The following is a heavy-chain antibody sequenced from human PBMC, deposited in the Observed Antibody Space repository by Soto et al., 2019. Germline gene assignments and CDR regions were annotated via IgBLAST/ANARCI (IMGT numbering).Heavy chain of an antibody. Sequence: QVQLQESGPGLVKPSETLSLTCTVSGVSISDYYWSWIRQPPGKGLEWIGYIHYSGSTDYNPSLKSRVTISVDTSKNQFSLELTSVTATDTAVYYCARDFGRHCSSTSCDPVYFDYWGQGTLVTVSS. D-gene: IGHD2-2*01. CDR3: ARDFGRHCSSTSCDPVYFDY. J-gene: IGHJ4*02. V-gene: IGHV4-59*01. CDR2: IHYSGST. CDR1: GVSISDYY.